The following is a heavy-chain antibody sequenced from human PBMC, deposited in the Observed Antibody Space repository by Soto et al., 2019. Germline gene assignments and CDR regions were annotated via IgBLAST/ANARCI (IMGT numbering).Heavy chain of an antibody. V-gene: IGHV1-69*13. CDR1: GGTLSADA. CDR3: ASGIQLWLRRINNGYSG. J-gene: IGHJ4*02. CDR2: IIPMFGTA. D-gene: IGHD5-18*01. Sequence: GASVKGACKGPGGTLSADAVGWVRQATGQGLEWMGGIIPMFGTANYAQRFQDRVTITADESTNTVYMELSSLRSEDTAVYFCASGIQLWLRRINNGYSGWGQGTLVTVSS.